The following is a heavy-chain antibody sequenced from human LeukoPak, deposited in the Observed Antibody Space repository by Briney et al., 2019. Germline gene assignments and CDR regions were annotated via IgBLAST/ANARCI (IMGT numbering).Heavy chain of an antibody. CDR2: ISGGGGGTT. D-gene: IGHD1-1*01. Sequence: GGSLRLSCVVSGFIFSSCAVAWVRQAPRKGLEWVSAISGGGGGTTYYAESVKGRFTISGDNSKNTVYLQMHSLRAEDTAIYFCAKGRAGGWNGGDRWGQGTLVTVSS. CDR3: AKGRAGGWNGGDR. V-gene: IGHV3-23*01. CDR1: GFIFSSCA. J-gene: IGHJ5*02.